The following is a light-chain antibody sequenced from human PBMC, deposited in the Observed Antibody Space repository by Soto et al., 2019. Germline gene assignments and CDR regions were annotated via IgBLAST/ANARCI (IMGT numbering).Light chain of an antibody. CDR3: QQYKTYS. V-gene: IGKV1-12*01. Sequence: DFKMPQSQSSVSASVGERLTIPVRGSQGLSSYLAWYQQKPGKAPKLLIYAASNLQSGVPSRFSGSGSGTDFTLTISSLQPEDFATYYCQQYKTYSFGQGTKVEIK. CDR2: AAS. J-gene: IGKJ1*01. CDR1: QGLSSY.